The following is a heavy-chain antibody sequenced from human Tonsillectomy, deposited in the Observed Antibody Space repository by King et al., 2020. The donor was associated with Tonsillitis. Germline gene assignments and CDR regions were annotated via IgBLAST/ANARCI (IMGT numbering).Heavy chain of an antibody. V-gene: IGHV3-33*01. J-gene: IGHJ4*02. Sequence: VQLVESGGGVVQPGRSLRLSCAASGFTFSTYGMHWVRQAPGKGLEGVAVIFFDGSEVYYAESVKGRFTLSRDNDKNTLYRKMNSLSADDMAMYFCAREKVNYGFDYWGQGTLVTVSS. CDR3: AREKVNYGFDY. CDR1: GFTFSTYG. CDR2: IFFDGSEV. D-gene: IGHD4-17*01.